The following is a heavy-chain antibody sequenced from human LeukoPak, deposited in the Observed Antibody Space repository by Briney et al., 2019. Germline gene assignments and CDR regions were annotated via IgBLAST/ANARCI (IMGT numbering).Heavy chain of an antibody. Sequence: PGGSLRLSCADSGITFSSNWMSWVRQAPGKGLEWVAHIKPDGSEKYYVDSVKGRFTISRDNAENSLYLQMNSLRAEDTAVYYCARDRDWSFDCWGQGTLVTVSS. V-gene: IGHV3-7*05. D-gene: IGHD3/OR15-3a*01. CDR1: GITFSSNW. CDR2: IKPDGSEK. CDR3: ARDRDWSFDC. J-gene: IGHJ4*02.